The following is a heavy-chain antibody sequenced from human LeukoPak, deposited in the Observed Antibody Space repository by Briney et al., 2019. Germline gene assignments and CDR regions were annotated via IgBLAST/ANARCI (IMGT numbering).Heavy chain of an antibody. CDR3: AKAGGCSGGSCYFDY. V-gene: IGHV3-9*01. CDR2: ISWNSGSI. J-gene: IGHJ4*02. CDR1: GFTFDDYA. Sequence: GGSLRLSCAASGFTFDDYAMHWVRQAPGKGLEWVSGISWNSGSIGYADSVKGRFTISRDNAKNSLYLQMNGLRAEDTALYYCAKAGGCSGGSCYFDYWGQGTLVTVSS. D-gene: IGHD2-15*01.